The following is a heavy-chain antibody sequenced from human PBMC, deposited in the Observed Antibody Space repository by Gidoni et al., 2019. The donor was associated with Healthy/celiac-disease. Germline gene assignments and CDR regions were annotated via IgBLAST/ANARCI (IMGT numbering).Heavy chain of an antibody. CDR3: ARSRATNYGSGSYYFDY. CDR2: IIPIFGTA. CDR1: GVTFSSYA. Sequence: QVQLVQSGAEVKKPGSSVTVSCKASGVTFSSYAISWVRQAPGQGLEWMGGIIPIFGTANYAQKFQGRVTITADESTSTAYMELSSLRSEDTAVYYWARSRATNYGSGSYYFDYWGQGTLVTDSS. J-gene: IGHJ4*02. V-gene: IGHV1-69*01. D-gene: IGHD3-10*01.